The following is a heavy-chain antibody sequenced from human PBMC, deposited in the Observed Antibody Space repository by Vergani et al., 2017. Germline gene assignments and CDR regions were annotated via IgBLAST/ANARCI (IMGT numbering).Heavy chain of an antibody. CDR3: AKDIFWGREEGPSKFDY. Sequence: QVQLQQWGAGLLKPSETLSLTCAVYGGSFSGYYWSWILQPPGKGLVWFGEIIHSGSTNYNPSLTSPVTISVDTSKNQFSLKLSSVTAADTAVYYCAKDIFWGREEGPSKFDYWGQGTLVTVSS. CDR1: GGSFSGYY. CDR2: IIHSGST. V-gene: IGHV4-34*12. J-gene: IGHJ4*02. D-gene: IGHD7-27*01.